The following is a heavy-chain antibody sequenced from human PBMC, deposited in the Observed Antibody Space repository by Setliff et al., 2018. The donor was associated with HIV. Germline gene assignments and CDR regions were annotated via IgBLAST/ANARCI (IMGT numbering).Heavy chain of an antibody. CDR3: ARVLFGQSGSYKNYYFDY. J-gene: IGHJ4*02. CDR2: IYDTGKI. Sequence: PSETLSLTCSVSGGSISDNKYYWSWIRQSPGKGLEWIGNIYDTGKINYNPSLKGRVTMSIDMSEDQFSLNLRSVTAADTATYYCARVLFGQSGSYKNYYFDYWGQGTLVTVSS. D-gene: IGHD3-10*01. CDR1: GGSISDNKYY. V-gene: IGHV4-61*01.